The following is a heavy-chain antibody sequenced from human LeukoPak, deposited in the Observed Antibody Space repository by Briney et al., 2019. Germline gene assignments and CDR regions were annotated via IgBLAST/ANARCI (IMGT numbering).Heavy chain of an antibody. D-gene: IGHD4-17*01. J-gene: IGHJ4*02. CDR1: GFTFRSYA. CDR2: TTGSGDKL. CDR3: ANGASVTTFDY. Sequence: GGSLRLSCTASGFTFRSYALSWVRQAPGKGLEWVSATTGSGDKLFYADSVKGRFTISRDTSKNTLYLQMNNLRAEDTAVYYCANGASVTTFDYWGQGTLVTVSS. V-gene: IGHV3-23*01.